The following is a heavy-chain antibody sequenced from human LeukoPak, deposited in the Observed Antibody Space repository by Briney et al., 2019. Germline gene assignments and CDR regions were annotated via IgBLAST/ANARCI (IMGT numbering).Heavy chain of an antibody. Sequence: PSQTLSLTCAVYGGSFSGYYWSWIRQPPGKGLEWIGEINHSGSTNYNPSLKSRVTISVDTSKNQFSLKLSSVTAADTAVYYCARGPYYDFWSGYPDYYYYGMDVWGQGTTVTVSS. D-gene: IGHD3-3*01. J-gene: IGHJ6*02. V-gene: IGHV4-34*01. CDR3: ARGPYYDFWSGYPDYYYYGMDV. CDR2: INHSGST. CDR1: GGSFSGYY.